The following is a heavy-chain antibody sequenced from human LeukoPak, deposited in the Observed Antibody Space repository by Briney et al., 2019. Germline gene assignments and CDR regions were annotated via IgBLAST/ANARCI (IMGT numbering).Heavy chain of an antibody. D-gene: IGHD3-10*01. Sequence: SVKVSCKASGGTFSSYAISWVRQAPGQGLEWMGRIIPILGIANYAQKFQGRVTITADKSTSTAYMELSSLRSEDTAMYYCARDTYGSGIGYYYYGMDVWGQGTTVTVSS. CDR3: ARDTYGSGIGYYYYGMDV. J-gene: IGHJ6*02. CDR1: GGTFSSYA. V-gene: IGHV1-69*04. CDR2: IIPILGIA.